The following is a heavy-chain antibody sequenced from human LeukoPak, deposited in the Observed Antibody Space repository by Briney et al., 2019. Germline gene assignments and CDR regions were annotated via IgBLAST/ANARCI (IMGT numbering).Heavy chain of an antibody. Sequence: SETLSLTCTVSGYSISSGYYWGWIRQPPGKGLEWIGSIYHSGSTYYNPSLKSRVTISVDTSKNQFSLKLSSVTAADTAVYYCASPYYYDSSGYSKDYFDYWGQGTLVTVSS. CDR1: GYSISSGYY. V-gene: IGHV4-38-2*02. CDR3: ASPYYYDSSGYSKDYFDY. D-gene: IGHD3-22*01. CDR2: IYHSGST. J-gene: IGHJ4*02.